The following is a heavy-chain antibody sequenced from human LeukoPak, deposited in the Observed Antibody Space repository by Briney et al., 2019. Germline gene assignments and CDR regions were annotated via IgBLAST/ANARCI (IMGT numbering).Heavy chain of an antibody. V-gene: IGHV3-9*01. Sequence: PGRSLRLSCAASGFTFDDYAMHWVRQAPGKGLEWVSGISWNSGSIGYADSVKGRFTISRDNAKNSLYLQMNSLRAEDTALYYYAKDVGPGIAAAFDAFDIWGQGTMVTVSS. CDR2: ISWNSGSI. CDR1: GFTFDDYA. CDR3: AKDVGPGIAAAFDAFDI. D-gene: IGHD6-13*01. J-gene: IGHJ3*02.